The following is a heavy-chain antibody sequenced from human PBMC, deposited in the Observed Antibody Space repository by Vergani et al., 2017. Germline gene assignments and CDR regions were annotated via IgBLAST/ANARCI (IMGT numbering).Heavy chain of an antibody. Sequence: QVQLQESGPGLVKPSETLSLTCTVSGGSISSYYWSWIRQPPGKGLEWIGYIYYSGSTNYNPSLKSRVTISVDTSKNQFSLKLSSVTAAETAVYYCARVYSSSSNDYYYYMDVWGKGTTVTVSS. CDR3: ARVYSSSSNDYYYYMDV. CDR2: IYYSGST. D-gene: IGHD6-6*01. J-gene: IGHJ6*03. V-gene: IGHV4-59*01. CDR1: GGSISSYY.